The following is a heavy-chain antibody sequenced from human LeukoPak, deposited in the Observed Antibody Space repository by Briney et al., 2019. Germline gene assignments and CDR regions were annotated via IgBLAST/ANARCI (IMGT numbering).Heavy chain of an antibody. CDR2: INNGGGGT. Sequence: PGGSLRLSCAASGFTFGSYWMYWVRPHPGKGLMYVLRINNGGGGTTQTDSVKGRFTISRANATSGVSLQLNRPRVADRAQFRYGRGPPEHALDIW. V-gene: IGHV3-74*01. CDR1: GFTFGSYW. CDR3: GRGPPEHALDI. J-gene: IGHJ3*02. D-gene: IGHD3-16*02.